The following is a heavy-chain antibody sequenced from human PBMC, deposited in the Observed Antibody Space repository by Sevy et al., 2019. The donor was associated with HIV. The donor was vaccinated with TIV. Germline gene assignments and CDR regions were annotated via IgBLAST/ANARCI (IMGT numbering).Heavy chain of an antibody. J-gene: IGHJ6*02. V-gene: IGHV3-7*01. CDR3: ARDTGGIGMDV. CDR1: GFTFTRHW. Sequence: GGSLRLSCAASGFTFTRHWMSGVRQAPGKGLEWVANIKPDRGEKYYVESVKGRFTISRDNAKNSLSLQVNSLRAEDTAVYYCARDTGGIGMDVWGQGTTVTVSS. CDR2: IKPDRGEK. D-gene: IGHD6-13*01.